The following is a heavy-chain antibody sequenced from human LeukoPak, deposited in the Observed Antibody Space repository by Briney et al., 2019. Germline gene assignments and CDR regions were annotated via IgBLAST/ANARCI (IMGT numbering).Heavy chain of an antibody. Sequence: SETLSLTCTVSGGSISSYYWSWIRQPPGKGLEWIGYIYYSGSTNYNPSLKSRVTISVDTSKNQFSLKLSSVTAADTAVYYCARAGMATIPSWVYYFDYWGQGTLVTVSS. V-gene: IGHV4-59*01. D-gene: IGHD5-24*01. CDR1: GGSISSYY. CDR2: IYYSGST. J-gene: IGHJ4*02. CDR3: ARAGMATIPSWVYYFDY.